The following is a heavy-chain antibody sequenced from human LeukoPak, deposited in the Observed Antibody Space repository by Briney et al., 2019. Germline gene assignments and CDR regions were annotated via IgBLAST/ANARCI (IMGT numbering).Heavy chain of an antibody. V-gene: IGHV1-18*01. CDR3: ARTAGTIFGVVTSGY. J-gene: IGHJ4*02. CDR1: GYTFTSYG. D-gene: IGHD3-3*01. CDR2: ISAYDGNT. Sequence: ASVKVSCKASGYTFTSYGISWVRQAPGQGLEWMGWISAYDGNTNYAQELQGRVTMTTDTFTSTAYMELRSLRSDDTAVYYCARTAGTIFGVVTSGYGGQGTLVTVSS.